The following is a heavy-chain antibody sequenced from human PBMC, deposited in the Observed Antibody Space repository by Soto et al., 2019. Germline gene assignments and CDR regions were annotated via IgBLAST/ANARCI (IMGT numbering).Heavy chain of an antibody. V-gene: IGHV4-59*01. CDR3: ARGNPHDFGSGYSWWFDP. CDR2: IYYSWST. D-gene: IGHD3-3*01. Sequence: PSEALSLTCTVSGGSISSYYWNWIRQPPGKGLAWFGYIYYSWSTNYNPSLKSRVTISVDTSKNQFPLKLTSVTAAATADYYCARGNPHDFGSGYSWWFDPWGQGTLVTVGS. J-gene: IGHJ5*02. CDR1: GGSISSYY.